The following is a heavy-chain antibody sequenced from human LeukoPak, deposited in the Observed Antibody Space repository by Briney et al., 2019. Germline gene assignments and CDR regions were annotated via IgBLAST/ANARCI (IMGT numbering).Heavy chain of an antibody. D-gene: IGHD2-15*01. CDR3: ARAPRYCSGGSCHIFDS. CDR1: GYTFTSYG. CDR2: ISAYNGNT. V-gene: IGHV1-18*03. Sequence: ASVKVSCKASGYTFTSYGISWVRQAPGQGLEWMGWISAYNGNTNYAQKLQGRVTMTTDTSTSTAYMELRSLRSDDMAVYYCARAPRYCSGGSCHIFDSWGQRNLVTVSS. J-gene: IGHJ4*02.